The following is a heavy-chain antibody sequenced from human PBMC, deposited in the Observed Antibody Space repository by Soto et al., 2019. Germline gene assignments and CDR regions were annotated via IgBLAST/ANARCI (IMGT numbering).Heavy chain of an antibody. J-gene: IGHJ4*02. V-gene: IGHV3-48*02. D-gene: IGHD6-19*01. Sequence: EVQLVESGGGLVQPGGSLRLSCAASGFTFSSYSMNWVRQAPGKGLEWVSYISSSSSTIYYADSVKGRFTISRDNAKNSLYLQMNILRDEDTAVYYCARGFTSYSSGWSDPNFDYWGQGTLVTVSS. CDR2: ISSSSSTI. CDR1: GFTFSSYS. CDR3: ARGFTSYSSGWSDPNFDY.